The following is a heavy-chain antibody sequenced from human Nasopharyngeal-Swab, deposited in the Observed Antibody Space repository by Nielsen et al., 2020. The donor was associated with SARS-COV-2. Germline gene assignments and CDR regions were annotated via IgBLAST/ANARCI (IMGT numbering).Heavy chain of an antibody. CDR2: IDWDDDK. J-gene: IGHJ5*02. CDR3: ARTRGYYYGSGSYSGWFDP. V-gene: IGHV2-70*01. D-gene: IGHD3-10*01. Sequence: WIRQPPGKALEWLALIDWDDDKYYSTSLKTRLTISKDTSKNQVVLTMTNVDPVDTATYYCARTRGYYYGSGSYSGWFDPWGQGTLVTVSS.